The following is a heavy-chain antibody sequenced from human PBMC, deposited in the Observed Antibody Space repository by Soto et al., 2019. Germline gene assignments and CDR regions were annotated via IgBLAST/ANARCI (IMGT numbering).Heavy chain of an antibody. CDR1: GGTFSSYA. V-gene: IGHV1-69*13. J-gene: IGHJ6*02. Sequence: SVKVSCKASGGTFSSYAISRVRQAPGQGLEWMGGIIPIFGTANYAQKFQGRVTITADESTSTAYMELSSLRSEDTAVYYCASDPIAAAGTRNYYYYYGMDVWGQGTTVTVSS. D-gene: IGHD6-13*01. CDR2: IIPIFGTA. CDR3: ASDPIAAAGTRNYYYYYGMDV.